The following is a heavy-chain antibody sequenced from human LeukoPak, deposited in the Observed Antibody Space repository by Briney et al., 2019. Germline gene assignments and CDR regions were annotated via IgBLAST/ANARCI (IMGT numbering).Heavy chain of an antibody. CDR1: GFTFSSYA. CDR2: ISYDGSNK. CDR3: ARGGRTTWHGMDV. V-gene: IGHV3-30-3*01. D-gene: IGHD4-17*01. J-gene: IGHJ6*02. Sequence: GGSLRLSCAASGFTFSSYAMHWVRQAPGKGLEWVAVISYDGSNKYYADSVKGRFTISRDNSKNTLYLQMNSLRAEDTAVYYCARGGRTTWHGMDVWGQGTTVTVSS.